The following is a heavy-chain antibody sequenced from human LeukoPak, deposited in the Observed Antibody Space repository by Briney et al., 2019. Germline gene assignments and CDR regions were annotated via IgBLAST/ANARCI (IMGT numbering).Heavy chain of an antibody. D-gene: IGHD4-17*01. V-gene: IGHV4-39*01. J-gene: IGHJ4*02. CDR2: IYFSCST. Sequence: PSXTLSLTCTVSGGSISSSSYYWGWIRQPPGKGLEWIGTIYFSCSTYYNPSLKSRVTISVDTSKNQFSLKLSSVTAADTAVYYCARNVQGLTVTPDHWGQGTLVTVSS. CDR1: GGSISSSSYY. CDR3: ARNVQGLTVTPDH.